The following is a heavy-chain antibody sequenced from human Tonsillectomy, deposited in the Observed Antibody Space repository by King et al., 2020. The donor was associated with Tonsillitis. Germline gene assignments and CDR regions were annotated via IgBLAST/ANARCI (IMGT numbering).Heavy chain of an antibody. CDR1: GFTFSSYG. J-gene: IGHJ4*02. V-gene: IGHV3-30*02. CDR2: IRYDGSNK. Sequence: VQLVESGGGVVQPGGSLRLSCAASGFTFSSYGMHWVRQAPGKGLEWGAFIRYDGSNKYYADSVKGRFTISRDNSKNTLYLQMNSLRAEDTAVYYCAKLGYYYDSSGWGGQGTLVTVSS. CDR3: AKLGYYYDSSGW. D-gene: IGHD3-22*01.